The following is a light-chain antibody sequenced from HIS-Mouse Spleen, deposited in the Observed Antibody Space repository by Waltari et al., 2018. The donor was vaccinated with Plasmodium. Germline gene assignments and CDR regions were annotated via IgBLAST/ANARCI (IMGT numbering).Light chain of an antibody. V-gene: IGKV1-5*03. CDR1: QRISSW. CDR3: QQYNSYSPYT. J-gene: IGKJ2*01. CDR2: KAS. Sequence: DIQMTQSPSTLSASVGDIFTIPCRASQRISSWLAWYQQKPGKAPKLLIYKASSLESGVPSRFSGSGSGTEFTLTISSLQPDDFATYYCQQYNSYSPYTFGQGTKLEIK.